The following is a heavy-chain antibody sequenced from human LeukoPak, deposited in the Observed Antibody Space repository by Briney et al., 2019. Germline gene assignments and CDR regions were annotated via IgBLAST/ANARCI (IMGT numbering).Heavy chain of an antibody. J-gene: IGHJ4*02. V-gene: IGHV3-23*01. D-gene: IGHD3-10*01. CDR2: IASSGGST. CDR3: AKSLPGSGSYDY. Sequence: PGGSLRLSCAASGFTFSSSAMSWVRQAPGKGLEWVSTIASSGGSTYYADSVKGRFTISRDNSKNTLYLQMNSLRAEDAAIYYCAKSLPGSGSYDYWGQGTLVTVSS. CDR1: GFTFSSSA.